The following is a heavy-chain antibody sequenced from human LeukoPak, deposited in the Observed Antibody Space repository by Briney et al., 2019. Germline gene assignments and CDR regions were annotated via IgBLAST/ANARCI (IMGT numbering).Heavy chain of an antibody. V-gene: IGHV3-23*01. CDR3: AKVNAHYDILTGYQGIRFDY. J-gene: IGHJ4*02. CDR1: GFTFSSYA. Sequence: GGSLRLSCAASGFTFSSYAMSWVRQAPGKGLEWVSAISGSGGSTYYADSVKGRFTISRDNSKNTLYLQMNSLRAEDTAVYYCAKVNAHYDILTGYQGIRFDYWGQGTLVTVSS. CDR2: ISGSGGST. D-gene: IGHD3-9*01.